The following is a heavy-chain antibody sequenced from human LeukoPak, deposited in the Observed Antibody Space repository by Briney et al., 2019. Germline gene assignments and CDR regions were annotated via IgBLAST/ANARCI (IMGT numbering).Heavy chain of an antibody. CDR3: ARSQSSSLIDY. Sequence: GGSLRLSCAASGFTFYEYAMFWVRQAPGKGLEWVSDINWISGNIDYADSVKGRFTVSRDNAKNSLYLQMNSLTVEDTAVYYCARSQSSSLIDYWGQGTLVTVSS. CDR1: GFTFYEYA. J-gene: IGHJ4*02. CDR2: INWISGNI. V-gene: IGHV3-9*01. D-gene: IGHD6-13*01.